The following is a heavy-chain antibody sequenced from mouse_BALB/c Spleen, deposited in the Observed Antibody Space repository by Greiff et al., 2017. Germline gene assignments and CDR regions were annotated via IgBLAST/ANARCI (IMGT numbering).Heavy chain of an antibody. CDR3: ARCHYYGSSYRFDY. CDR1: GYAFTSYN. Sequence: EVQLQQSGPELVKPGASVKVSCKASGYAFTSYNMYWVKQSHGKSLEWIGYIDPYNGGTSYNQKFKGKATLTVDKSSSTAYMHLNSLTSEDSAVYYCARCHYYGSSYRFDYWGQGTTLTVSS. D-gene: IGHD1-1*01. J-gene: IGHJ2*01. V-gene: IGHV1S135*01. CDR2: IDPYNGGT.